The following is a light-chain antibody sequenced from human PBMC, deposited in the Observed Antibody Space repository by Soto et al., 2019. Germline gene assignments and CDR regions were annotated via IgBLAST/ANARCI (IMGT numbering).Light chain of an antibody. CDR2: GAS. V-gene: IGKV3-20*01. J-gene: IGKJ5*01. Sequence: EIVLTQSPGTLSLSPGERATLSCRSSQSFSSTYLAWYQQKPGQAPRLLIYGASSRATGIPDRFSGGGSGTDFSLTISRLDPEEFAVYYCQQYSSSPITFGQGKRLEIK. CDR3: QQYSSSPIT. CDR1: QSFSSTY.